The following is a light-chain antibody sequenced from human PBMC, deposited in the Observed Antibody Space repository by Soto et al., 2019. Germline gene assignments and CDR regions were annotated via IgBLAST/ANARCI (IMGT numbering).Light chain of an antibody. J-gene: IGKJ4*01. CDR2: KAS. CDR1: QTISSW. Sequence: DIQMTQSPSTLSGSVGDRVTITCRASQTISSWLAWYQQKPGKAPKLLIYKASTLKSGVPSRFSGSGSGTDFTLTISSLQAEDVAVYYCQQYYSTPPTFGGGTKVDIK. CDR3: QQYYSTPPT. V-gene: IGKV1-5*03.